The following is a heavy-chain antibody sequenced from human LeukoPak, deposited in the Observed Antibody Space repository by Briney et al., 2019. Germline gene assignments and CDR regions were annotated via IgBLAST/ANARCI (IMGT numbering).Heavy chain of an antibody. V-gene: IGHV3-30*04. Sequence: GGSLRLSCAASGFSLRSYAMHWVRQAPGKGLEWVTVIANDGRDKKYADSVRGRFTISRDNSKNTVYLQTDSLRVEDMAVHYCAKDSKITSADYYFDYWGLGTLVTVSS. CDR3: AKDSKITSADYYFDY. CDR2: IANDGRDK. D-gene: IGHD6-13*01. CDR1: GFSLRSYA. J-gene: IGHJ4*02.